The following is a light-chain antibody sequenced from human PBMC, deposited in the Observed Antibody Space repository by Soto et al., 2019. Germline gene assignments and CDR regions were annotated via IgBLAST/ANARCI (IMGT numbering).Light chain of an antibody. J-gene: IGKJ3*01. CDR2: AAS. CDR3: QQLNRFPPT. V-gene: IGKV1-9*01. Sequence: IQLTQSPSSLSASVGARVTSICRASRGFTGFLAWYQQKPGKAPELLIYAASTLQSGVPSRFSGSGSGTDFTLTISSLQPEDCATYFCQQLNRFPPTFGPGTKVDIK. CDR1: RGFTGF.